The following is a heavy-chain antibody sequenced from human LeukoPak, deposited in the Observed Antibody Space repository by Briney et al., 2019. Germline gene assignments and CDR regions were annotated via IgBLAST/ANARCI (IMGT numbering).Heavy chain of an antibody. D-gene: IGHD3-9*01. CDR2: FDPEDGET. V-gene: IGHV1-24*01. CDR3: ATGYDILTGYPDYYYYYGMDV. J-gene: IGHJ6*02. Sequence: ASVKVSCKVSRYTLTELSMHWVRQAPGKGLEWMEVFDPEDGETIYAQKFQGRVTMTEDTSTDTAYMELSSLRSEDTAVYYCATGYDILTGYPDYYYYYGMDVWGQGTTVTVSS. CDR1: RYTLTELS.